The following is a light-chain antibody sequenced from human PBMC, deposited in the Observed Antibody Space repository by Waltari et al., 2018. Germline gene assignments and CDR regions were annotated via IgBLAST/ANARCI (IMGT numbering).Light chain of an antibody. CDR2: DAS. J-gene: IGKJ1*01. CDR1: QSVSRT. V-gene: IGKV3-20*01. CDR3: QKYGSLPAT. Sequence: EIVLTQSPAPLSLSPGERATLSCRASQSVSRTLAWYQQKPGQAPRLLIYDASSRATGIPDRFSGSGSGTDFSLTISRLEPEDFAVYYCQKYGSLPATFGQGTKVEIK.